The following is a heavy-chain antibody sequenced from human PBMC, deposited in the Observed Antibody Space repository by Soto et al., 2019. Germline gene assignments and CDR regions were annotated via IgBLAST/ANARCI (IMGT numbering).Heavy chain of an antibody. CDR1: GFTFSSCA. V-gene: IGHV3-30-3*01. CDR3: ARDLGVALATLTLDF. J-gene: IGHJ4*02. Sequence: GGSLRLSCAASGFTFSSCAMHWVRQAPGKGLEWVALISYDGSNKYYADSVKGRFTISRDNSKNTLYLQMNSLRAEDTGVYYCARDLGVALATLTLDFWGQGTLVTVSS. CDR2: ISYDGSNK. D-gene: IGHD2-15*01.